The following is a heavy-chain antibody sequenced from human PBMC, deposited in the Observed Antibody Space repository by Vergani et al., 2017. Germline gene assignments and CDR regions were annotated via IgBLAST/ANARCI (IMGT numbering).Heavy chain of an antibody. CDR2: IRYDGTKR. CDR1: GFTFRIYG. J-gene: IGHJ1*01. D-gene: IGHD3-16*01. Sequence: QVQLVESGGGVVQPGGSLRLSCIASGFTFRIYGMHWVRQAPGKGLEWVAFIRYDGTKRFYGDSVKGRFTISRDNSQTTVFLQMNSLRADDSAVYYCTKAGQYDCDYFHDSWGQGALGTVAS. V-gene: IGHV3-30*02. CDR3: TKAGQYDCDYFHDS.